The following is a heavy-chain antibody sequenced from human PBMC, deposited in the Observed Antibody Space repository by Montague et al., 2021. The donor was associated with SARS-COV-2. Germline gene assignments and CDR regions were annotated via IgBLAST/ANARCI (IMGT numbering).Heavy chain of an antibody. D-gene: IGHD2-21*02. CDR2: IYHAGYI. CDR3: ARAPCVGDCNSLAIWFDP. Sequence: SETRSLTCTVFGYSISSGYFWAWLRQPPGKGLEWIGSIYHAGYIHYNPSLKSRVSIPIDTSRNQISLRVTDVAAADTAVYYCARAPCVGDCNSLAIWFDPWGQGTLVSVSS. J-gene: IGHJ5*02. CDR1: GYSISSGYF. V-gene: IGHV4-38-2*02.